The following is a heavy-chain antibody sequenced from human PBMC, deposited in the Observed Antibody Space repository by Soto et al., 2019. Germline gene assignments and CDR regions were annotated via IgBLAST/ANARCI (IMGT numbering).Heavy chain of an antibody. Sequence: PGGSLRLSCAASGFTFSDYYMSWIRQAPGKGLEWVSYISSSSSYTNYADSVKGRFTISRDNAKNSLYLQMNSLRAEDTAVYYCARGYGSVPAAWNYFDYWGQGTLVTVSS. V-gene: IGHV3-11*05. D-gene: IGHD2-2*01. CDR2: ISSSSSYT. CDR3: ARGYGSVPAAWNYFDY. J-gene: IGHJ4*02. CDR1: GFTFSDYY.